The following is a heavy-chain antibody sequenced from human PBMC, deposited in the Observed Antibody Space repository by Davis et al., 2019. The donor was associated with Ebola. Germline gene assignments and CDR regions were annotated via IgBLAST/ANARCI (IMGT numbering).Heavy chain of an antibody. CDR3: AKEGAPITMIVVVPTGY. CDR2: ISGSGGST. Sequence: PGGSLRLSCAASGFTVSSNYMSWVRQAPGKGLEWVSAISGSGGSTYYADSVKGRFTISRDNTKNTLYLQMNSLRAEDTAVYYCAKEGAPITMIVVVPTGYWGQGTLVTVSS. J-gene: IGHJ4*02. V-gene: IGHV3-23*01. CDR1: GFTVSSNY. D-gene: IGHD3-22*01.